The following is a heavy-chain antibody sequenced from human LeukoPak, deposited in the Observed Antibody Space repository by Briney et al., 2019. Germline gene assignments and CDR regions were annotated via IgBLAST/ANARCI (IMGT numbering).Heavy chain of an antibody. CDR2: IKQDGSEK. J-gene: IGHJ3*02. Sequence: GGSLRLSCAASGFTFSSYWMSWVRQAPGKGLEGVANIKQDGSEKYYVDSVKGRFTISRDNAKNSLYLQMNSLRAEDTAVYYCATHSGTPGGGDTFDIWGQGAMVTVSS. V-gene: IGHV3-7*01. D-gene: IGHD3-10*01. CDR1: GFTFSSYW. CDR3: ATHSGTPGGGDTFDI.